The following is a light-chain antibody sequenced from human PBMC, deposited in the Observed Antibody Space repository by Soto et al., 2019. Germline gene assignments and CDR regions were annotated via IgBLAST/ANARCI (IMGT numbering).Light chain of an antibody. J-gene: IGLJ2*01. CDR2: GNT. Sequence: QSVLTQPPSVSGAPGQRITISCTGAGSNIGAGFDVHWYQQLPGTVPKPLIYGNTNRPSGVPDRFSGSRSGASASLAITGLQVEDEANYYCQSYDSILGAVFGGGTKLTVL. CDR3: QSYDSILGAV. CDR1: GSNIGAGFD. V-gene: IGLV1-40*01.